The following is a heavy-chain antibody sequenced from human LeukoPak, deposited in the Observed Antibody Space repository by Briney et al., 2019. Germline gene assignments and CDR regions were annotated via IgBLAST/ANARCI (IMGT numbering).Heavy chain of an antibody. J-gene: IGHJ6*03. CDR1: GFTFSSYA. CDR3: ARAPYGNYYYYYMDV. CDR2: ISGSGGST. V-gene: IGHV3-23*01. Sequence: GGSLRLSCAASGFTFSSYAMSWVRQAPGKGLEWVSAISGSGGSTYYADSVKGRFTISRDNSKNTLYLQMNSLRAEDTAVYYCARAPYGNYYYYYMDVWGKGTTVTVSS. D-gene: IGHD3-10*01.